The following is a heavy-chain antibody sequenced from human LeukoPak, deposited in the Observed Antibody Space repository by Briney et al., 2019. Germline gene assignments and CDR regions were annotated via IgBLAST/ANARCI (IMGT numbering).Heavy chain of an antibody. Sequence: GASVKVSCKASGGTFSSYAISWVRQAPRQGLEWMGRIIPIFGTANYAQKFQGRVTITTDESTSTAYMELSSLRSEDTAVYYCARDRGGYYDFWSGYLSFDYWGQGTLVTVSS. D-gene: IGHD3-3*01. CDR3: ARDRGGYYDFWSGYLSFDY. J-gene: IGHJ4*02. CDR1: GGTFSSYA. V-gene: IGHV1-69*05. CDR2: IIPIFGTA.